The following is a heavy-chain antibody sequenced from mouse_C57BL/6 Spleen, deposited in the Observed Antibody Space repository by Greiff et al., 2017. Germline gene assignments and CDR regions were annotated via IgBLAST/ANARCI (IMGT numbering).Heavy chain of an antibody. CDR1: GYTFTSYW. CDR3: ARGNDYGSKAWFAY. V-gene: IGHV1-55*01. J-gene: IGHJ3*01. D-gene: IGHD1-1*01. CDR2: IYPGSGST. Sequence: VQLQQPGAELVKPGASVKMSCKASGYTFTSYWITWVKQRPGQGLEWIGDIYPGSGSTNYNEKFKSKATLTVDTSSSTAYMQLSSLTSEDSAVYYCARGNDYGSKAWFAYWGQGTLVTVSA.